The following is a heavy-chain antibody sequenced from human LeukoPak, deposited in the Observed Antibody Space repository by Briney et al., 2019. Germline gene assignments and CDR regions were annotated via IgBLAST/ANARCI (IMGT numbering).Heavy chain of an antibody. Sequence: PSQTLSLTCTVSGGSISSGGYYWSWIRQHPRQPLVSYALISSCGRPYFNPSLKSRVTISVDTSKNQFSLKLSSVTAADTAVYYCARARIPSGYDSGPYYFDYWGQGTLVTVSS. CDR1: GGSISSGGYY. CDR3: ARARIPSGYDSGPYYFDY. J-gene: IGHJ4*02. D-gene: IGHD5-12*01. V-gene: IGHV4-31*03. CDR2: ISSCGRP.